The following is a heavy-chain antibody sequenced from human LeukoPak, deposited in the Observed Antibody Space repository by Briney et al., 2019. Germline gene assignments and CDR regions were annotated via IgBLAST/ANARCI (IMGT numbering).Heavy chain of an antibody. D-gene: IGHD3-10*01. J-gene: IGHJ5*02. Sequence: ASVKVSCKASGYTFTGYYMHWVRQAPGQGLEWMGWINPNSGGTNYAQKLQGWVTMTRDTSISTAYMELSRLRSDDTAVYYCARCGSGSYYNWFDPWGQGTLVTVSS. CDR3: ARCGSGSYYNWFDP. V-gene: IGHV1-2*04. CDR2: INPNSGGT. CDR1: GYTFTGYY.